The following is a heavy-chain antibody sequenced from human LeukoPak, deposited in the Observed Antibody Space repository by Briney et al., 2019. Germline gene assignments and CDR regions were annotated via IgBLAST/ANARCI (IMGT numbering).Heavy chain of an antibody. CDR2: MNPNSGNT. CDR3: AREGVSGSYLEY. J-gene: IGHJ4*02. V-gene: IGHV1-8*02. D-gene: IGHD1-26*01. CDR1: GYTFTSYD. Sequence: GASVKVSCKASGYTFTSYDINWVRQATGQGLEWMGWMNPNSGNTGYAQKFQDRVTMTRDMSTSTVYMELSSLRSEDTAVYYCAREGVSGSYLEYWGQGTLVTVSS.